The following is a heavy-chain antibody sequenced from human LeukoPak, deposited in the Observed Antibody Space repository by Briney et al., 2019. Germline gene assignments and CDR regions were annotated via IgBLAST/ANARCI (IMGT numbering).Heavy chain of an antibody. J-gene: IGHJ3*02. CDR2: INPSGGST. CDR3: ARGFYYDSGGRPDGGAFDI. V-gene: IGHV1-46*01. CDR1: GYTFTSYY. Sequence: ASVKVSCKASGYTFTSYYMHWVRQAPGQGLEWMGIINPSGGSTSYAQKFQGRVTMTRDTSTSTVYMELSSLRSEDTAVYYCARGFYYDSGGRPDGGAFDIWGQGTMVTVSS. D-gene: IGHD3-22*01.